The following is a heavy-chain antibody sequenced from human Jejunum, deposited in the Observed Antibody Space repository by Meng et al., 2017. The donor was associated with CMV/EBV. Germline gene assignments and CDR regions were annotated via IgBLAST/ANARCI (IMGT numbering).Heavy chain of an antibody. J-gene: IGHJ4*02. D-gene: IGHD3-22*01. V-gene: IGHV4-30-4*08. CDR3: ARTPHYTDISGYYYPYYFDY. CDR2: IFFGGNT. Sequence: GAYAWSWIRQTPGKGLEWIGYIFFGGNTYYNPSLNGRVTISEDTSKNQLSLEVTSVTAADTAVYYCARTPHYTDISGYYYPYYFDYWGQGTLVTVSS. CDR1: GAYA.